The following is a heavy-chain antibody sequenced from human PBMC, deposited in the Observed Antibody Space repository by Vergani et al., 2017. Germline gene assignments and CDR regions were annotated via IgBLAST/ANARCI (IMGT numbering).Heavy chain of an antibody. V-gene: IGHV3-66*01. CDR3: SYGMDV. J-gene: IGHJ6*02. Sequence: EGRLVDSGGGLVQPGGSLGLSCAASGFSVSDNYMSWVRQAPGKGLEWVYILYVVGTSDYADSVKGRFTVSRDISKNTLHLQLNSLRVEDTAVYFCSYGMDVWGQGTSVTVS. CDR2: LYVVGTS. CDR1: GFSVSDNY.